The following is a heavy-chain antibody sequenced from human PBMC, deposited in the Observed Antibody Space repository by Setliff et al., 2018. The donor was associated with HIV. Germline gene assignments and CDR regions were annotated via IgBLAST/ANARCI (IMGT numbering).Heavy chain of an antibody. CDR3: ARVGFSSSHSVDCFDS. CDR1: GVTFSNCS. Sequence: SVKVSCKASGVTFSNCSISWVRQAPGQGLEWMGGIIPMYGPAHYAQKFQGRVTITADESTTTAYMELNSLTSEDTALYYCARVGFSSSHSVDCFDSWGQGTLVTVSS. CDR2: IIPMYGPA. V-gene: IGHV1-69*13. J-gene: IGHJ4*02. D-gene: IGHD5-18*01.